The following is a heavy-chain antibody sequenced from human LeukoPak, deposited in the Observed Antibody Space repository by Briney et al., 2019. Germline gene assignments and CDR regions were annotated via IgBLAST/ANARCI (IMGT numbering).Heavy chain of an antibody. V-gene: IGHV4-61*02. Sequence: SQTLSLTCSVSGGSVSGGSYHWTWIRQPAGKGLEWIGRIYSDGTTNYNPSLKSRVTMSADTPKNQFSLKLTSVTAADTAVYFCTREENYGDHPRTVILDSWGQGVLVTVSS. CDR3: TREENYGDHPRTVILDS. J-gene: IGHJ4*02. CDR1: GGSVSGGSYH. D-gene: IGHD4-17*01. CDR2: IYSDGTT.